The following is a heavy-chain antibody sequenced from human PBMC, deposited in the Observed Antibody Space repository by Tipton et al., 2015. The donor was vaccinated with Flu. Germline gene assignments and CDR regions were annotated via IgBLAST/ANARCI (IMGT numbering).Heavy chain of an antibody. CDR2: VSPTGST. J-gene: IGHJ5*02. CDR3: ARRDYSNYVSDPKSWFDP. V-gene: IGHV4-38-2*01. Sequence: TLSLTCAVSGDSISSDYYWGWIRQFPGKGLEWIGTVSPTGSTIYNPSLMSRVTIPIDTSKNQFSLKMKSVTATDMAVYYCARRDYSNYVSDPKSWFDPWGQGTLVAVSS. D-gene: IGHD4-11*01. CDR1: GDSISSDYY.